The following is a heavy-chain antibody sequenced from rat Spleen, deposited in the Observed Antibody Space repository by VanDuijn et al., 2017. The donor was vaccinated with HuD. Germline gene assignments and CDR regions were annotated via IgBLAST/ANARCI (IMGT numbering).Heavy chain of an antibody. V-gene: IGHV5-7*01. J-gene: IGHJ3*01. D-gene: IGHD1-5*01. CDR3: TTGTTRDWFAY. CDR2: INYDGSST. CDR1: GFTFSDYN. Sequence: EVQLVESGGGLVQPGRSLKLSCAASGFTFSDYNMAWVRQAPKKGLEWVATINYDGSSTFYRDSVKGRFTISRDNTKSSLYLQMDSLRSEDTATYYCTTGTTRDWFAYWGQGTLVTVSS.